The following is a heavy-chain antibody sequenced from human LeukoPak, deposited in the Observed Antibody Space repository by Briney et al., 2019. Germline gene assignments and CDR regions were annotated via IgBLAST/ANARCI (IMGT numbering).Heavy chain of an antibody. CDR2: IIPILGIA. D-gene: IGHD3-10*01. CDR1: GGTFSSYA. CDR3: AREATMVRGVYDY. J-gene: IGHJ4*02. V-gene: IGHV1-69*04. Sequence: GSSVKVSCKASGGTFSSYAISWVRQAPGQGLEWMGRIIPILGIANYAQKFQGRVTITADKSTSTAYMELSSLRSEDTAAYYCAREATMVRGVYDYWGQGTLVTVSS.